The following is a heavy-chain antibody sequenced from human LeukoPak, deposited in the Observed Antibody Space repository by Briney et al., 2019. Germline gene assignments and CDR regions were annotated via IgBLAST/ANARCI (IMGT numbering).Heavy chain of an antibody. CDR1: GFTFDDYA. CDR3: XXXXAGYYYYGMDV. D-gene: IGHD6-13*01. CDR2: ISWNSGSI. V-gene: IGHV3-9*01. Sequence: GRSLRLSCAASGFTFDDYAMHWVRQAPGKGLEWVSGISWNSGSIGYADSVKGRFTISRDNAKNSLYLQMNSLRAEDTALYYXXXXXAGYYYYGMDVWGQGTTVTVSS. J-gene: IGHJ6*02.